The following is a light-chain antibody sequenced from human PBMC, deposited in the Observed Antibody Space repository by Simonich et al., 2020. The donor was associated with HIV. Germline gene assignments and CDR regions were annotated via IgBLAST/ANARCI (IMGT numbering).Light chain of an antibody. Sequence: DIQMTQSPSTLSASVGDRVTITCRASQSISSWLAWDQQKPGKAPKLLIYKASSLEGGVPSRFSGSGSGTEFTLTISSLQPDDFATYYCQQYNSYRYTFGQGTKLETK. V-gene: IGKV1-5*03. CDR1: QSISSW. CDR2: KAS. CDR3: QQYNSYRYT. J-gene: IGKJ2*01.